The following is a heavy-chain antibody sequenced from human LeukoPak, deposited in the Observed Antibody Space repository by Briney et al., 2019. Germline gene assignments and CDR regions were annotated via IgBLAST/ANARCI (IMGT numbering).Heavy chain of an antibody. CDR3: TRSDCSSGRCPGFDN. V-gene: IGHV6-1*01. Sequence: SQTFSLTCGISGDSVSSNSAAWNWIRQSPSRGLEWLGRTYYRSKWFINYAPSVKNRIIINPDTPKNQVSLQLNSVTPEDTAVYYCTRSDCSSGRCPGFDNWGQGTLVTVSS. CDR2: TYYRSKWFI. CDR1: GDSVSSNSAA. D-gene: IGHD6-19*01. J-gene: IGHJ4*02.